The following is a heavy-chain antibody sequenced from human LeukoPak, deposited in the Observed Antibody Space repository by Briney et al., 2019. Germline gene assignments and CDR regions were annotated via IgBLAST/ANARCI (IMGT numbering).Heavy chain of an antibody. Sequence: ASVKVSCKASGYTFTSYGLTWVRQAPGQGLEWMGWISAYNGNTNFAQRLQGRVTMTTDTSTSTAYMELRSLRSDDTAVYYCARDGPTYTGRLFDYWGQGTLVTVSS. CDR1: GYTFTSYG. V-gene: IGHV1-18*01. D-gene: IGHD1-26*01. CDR2: ISAYNGNT. CDR3: ARDGPTYTGRLFDY. J-gene: IGHJ4*02.